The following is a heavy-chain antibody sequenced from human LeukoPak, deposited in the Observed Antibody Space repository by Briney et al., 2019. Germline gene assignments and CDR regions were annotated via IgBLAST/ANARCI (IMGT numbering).Heavy chain of an antibody. CDR3: ARGLARGYSYGHFDY. V-gene: IGHV4-59*01. D-gene: IGHD5-18*01. Sequence: SETLSLTCTVSGGSISSYYWSWIRQPPGKGLEWIGYIYHSGSTNYNPSLKSRVTISVDPSKNQSSLKLSSVTAADTAVYYCARGLARGYSYGHFDYWGQGSLVTVSS. CDR1: GGSISSYY. CDR2: IYHSGST. J-gene: IGHJ4*02.